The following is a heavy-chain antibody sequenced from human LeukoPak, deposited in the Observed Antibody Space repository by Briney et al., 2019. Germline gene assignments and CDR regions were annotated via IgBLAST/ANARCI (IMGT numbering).Heavy chain of an antibody. D-gene: IGHD3-16*01. Sequence: SETLSLTCTFSGGSISSYYWSWIRQPPGKGLEWIGYTHYSGNTKCNPSLNSRVIFSVDTSKNQFSLKLSSVTAADTALYYCARLMTTPNALDIWGHGTMVTVSS. CDR2: THYSGNT. V-gene: IGHV4-59*08. J-gene: IGHJ3*02. CDR3: ARLMTTPNALDI. CDR1: GGSISSYY.